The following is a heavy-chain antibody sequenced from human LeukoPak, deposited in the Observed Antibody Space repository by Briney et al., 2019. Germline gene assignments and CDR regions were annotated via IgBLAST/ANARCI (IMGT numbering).Heavy chain of an antibody. V-gene: IGHV4-34*01. CDR3: ARGRLTPNNYVWGSYRPSFFDY. CDR1: GGSFSGYY. D-gene: IGHD3-16*02. Sequence: SETLSLTCAVYGGSFSGYYWSWIRQPPGKGLEWIGEINHSGSTNYNPSLKSRVTISVDTSKNQFSLKLSSVTAADTAVYYCARGRLTPNNYVWGSYRPSFFDYWGQGTLVTVSS. J-gene: IGHJ4*02. CDR2: INHSGST.